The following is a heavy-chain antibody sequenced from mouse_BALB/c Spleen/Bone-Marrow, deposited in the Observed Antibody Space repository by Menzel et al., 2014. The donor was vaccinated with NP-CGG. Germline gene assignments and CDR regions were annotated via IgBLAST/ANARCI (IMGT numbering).Heavy chain of an antibody. D-gene: IGHD2-14*01. CDR3: ANRHAYAMDY. CDR1: GYAFTNYL. V-gene: IGHV1-54*01. J-gene: IGHJ4*01. Sequence: VQLQQSGAELVRPGTSVKVSCKASGYAFTNYLIEWVKQRPGQGLEWIGVINPGSGGTNYNEKFKGKATLTADKSSSTAYIQLSSLTSEDSAVYFCANRHAYAMDYWGQGTSVTVSS. CDR2: INPGSGGT.